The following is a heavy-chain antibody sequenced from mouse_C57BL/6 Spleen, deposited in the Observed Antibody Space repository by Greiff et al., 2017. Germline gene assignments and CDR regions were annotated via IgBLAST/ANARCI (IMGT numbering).Heavy chain of an antibody. D-gene: IGHD1-1*01. J-gene: IGHJ4*01. Sequence: ESGPGLVKPSQSLSLTCSVTGYSITSGYYWNWIRQFPGNKLEWMGYISYDGSNNYNPSLKNRISITRDTSKNQFFLKLNSVTTEDTATYYCAREDYYYGSSYDYAMGYWGQGTSVTVSS. CDR1: GYSITSGYY. V-gene: IGHV3-6*01. CDR3: AREDYYYGSSYDYAMGY. CDR2: ISYDGSN.